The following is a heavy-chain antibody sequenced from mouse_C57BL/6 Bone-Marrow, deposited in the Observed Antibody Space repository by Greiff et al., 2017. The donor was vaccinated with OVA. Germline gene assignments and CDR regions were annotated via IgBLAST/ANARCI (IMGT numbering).Heavy chain of an antibody. D-gene: IGHD2-13*01. CDR3: AIWGLPFAY. Sequence: VQLQQSGAELVKPGASVKLSCKASGYTFTSYWMQWVKQRPGQGLEWIGEIDPSDSDTNYNQKFKGKATLTVDKSSSTAYMQLSSLTSEDSAVYYCAIWGLPFAYWGQGTLVTVSA. CDR1: GYTFTSYW. V-gene: IGHV1-50*01. CDR2: IDPSDSDT. J-gene: IGHJ3*01.